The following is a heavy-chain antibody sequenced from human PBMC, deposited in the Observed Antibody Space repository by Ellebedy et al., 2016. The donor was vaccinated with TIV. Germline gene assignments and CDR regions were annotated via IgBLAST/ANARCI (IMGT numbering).Heavy chain of an antibody. CDR2: IVPIFGTT. Sequence: AASVKVSCKASVGTFSSFAITWVRQAPGQGLEWMGEIVPIFGTTKYAQKFQDRVTITADKSRITAQMELSSLRSEDTAVYYCASHAEGYTGYAFWYFDLWGRGTLVTVSS. CDR3: ASHAEGYTGYAFWYFDL. J-gene: IGHJ2*01. D-gene: IGHD5-12*01. V-gene: IGHV1-69*06. CDR1: VGTFSSFA.